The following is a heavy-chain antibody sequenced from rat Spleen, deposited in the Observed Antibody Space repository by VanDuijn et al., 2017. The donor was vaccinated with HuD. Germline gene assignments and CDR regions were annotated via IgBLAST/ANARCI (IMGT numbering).Heavy chain of an antibody. CDR3: APNWAY. J-gene: IGHJ2*01. D-gene: IGHD5-1*01. V-gene: IGHV5-25*01. Sequence: EVQLVESGGGLVQPGRSLKLSCAASGFTFSNYDMAWVRQAPTKGLEWVASISTSGGSTYYRDSVKGRFTVSRDNAKSTLYLQMDSLRSEDTATYYCAPNWAYWGQGVMVTVSS. CDR1: GFTFSNYD. CDR2: ISTSGGST.